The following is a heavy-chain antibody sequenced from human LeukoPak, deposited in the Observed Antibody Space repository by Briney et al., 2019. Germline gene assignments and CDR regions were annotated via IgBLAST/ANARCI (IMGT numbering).Heavy chain of an antibody. Sequence: GGSLRLSCAASGFTFSDSVMSWVRQAPGKGLEWVSAISSDAGVAYYAASVKGRFTVSRDNSKNTVYLQMHSLRAEDTATYCSRTHDYWGQGALVTVSS. CDR2: ISSDAGVA. D-gene: IGHD1-14*01. J-gene: IGHJ4*02. CDR1: GFTFSDSV. CDR3: RTHDY. V-gene: IGHV3-23*01.